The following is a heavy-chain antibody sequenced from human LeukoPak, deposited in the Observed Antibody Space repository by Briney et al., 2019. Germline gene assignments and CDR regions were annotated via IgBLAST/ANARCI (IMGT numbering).Heavy chain of an antibody. CDR2: IQYDGNKK. CDR1: GFTFSSNG. CDR3: AKDIGSYYDY. D-gene: IGHD3-10*01. Sequence: PGGSLRLSCVASGFTFSSNGMHWVRQAPGKGLEWVTFIQYDGNKKYYADSVKGRFTISRDNSKNTLYLEMNSLRAEDTAVYYCAKDIGSYYDYWGQGILVTVSS. V-gene: IGHV3-30*02. J-gene: IGHJ4*02.